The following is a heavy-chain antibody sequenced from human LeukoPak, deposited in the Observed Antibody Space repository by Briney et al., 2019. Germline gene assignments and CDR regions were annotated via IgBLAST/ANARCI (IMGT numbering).Heavy chain of an antibody. CDR3: ARASTPAYSSGWYFDY. D-gene: IGHD6-19*01. CDR1: GFTVSSNY. CDR2: IYSGGST. J-gene: IGHJ4*02. V-gene: IGHV3-53*01. Sequence: GGSLRLSCAASGFTVSSNYMSWVRQAPGKGLEWVSVIYSGGSTYYADSVKGRFTIFRDNSKNTLYLQMNSLRAEDTAVYYCARASTPAYSSGWYFDYWGQGTLVTVSS.